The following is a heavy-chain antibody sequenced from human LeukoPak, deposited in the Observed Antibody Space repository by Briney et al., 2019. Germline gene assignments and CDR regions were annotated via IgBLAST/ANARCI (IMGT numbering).Heavy chain of an antibody. CDR2: ISRSSDYI. V-gene: IGHV3-21*01. J-gene: IGHJ4*02. Sequence: GGSLRLSCAASGFTFSSYSLNWVRQAPGKGLEWVSSISRSSDYIYYADSVKGRFTISRDNARNTVYLHMNSLRAEDTAVFYCARADQGPLDYWGQGTLVTVSS. CDR3: ARADQGPLDY. CDR1: GFTFSSYS. D-gene: IGHD2-2*01.